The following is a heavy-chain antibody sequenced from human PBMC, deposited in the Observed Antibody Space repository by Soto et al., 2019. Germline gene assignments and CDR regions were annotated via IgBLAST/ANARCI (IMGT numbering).Heavy chain of an antibody. J-gene: IGHJ6*02. V-gene: IGHV3-30*18. CDR2: ISYDGSNK. CDR1: GFPFRSYG. CDR3: AKVSNYYVRSGDGAGSYYYNGMDV. Sequence: GVSLSLSCAASGFPFRSYGMHWVRQAPGKGLEWVAVISYDGSNKYYADSVKGRFTISRDNSKNTLYLQMDSLRAEDTAVYYCAKVSNYYVRSGDGAGSYYYNGMDVWGPGTTVNGAS. D-gene: IGHD3-22*01.